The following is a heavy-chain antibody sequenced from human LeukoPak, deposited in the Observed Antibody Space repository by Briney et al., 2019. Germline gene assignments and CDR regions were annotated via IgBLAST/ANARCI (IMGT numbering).Heavy chain of an antibody. CDR2: ISGSGGST. Sequence: PGGSLRLSCAASGFTFSSYAMSWVRQAPGEGLVWVSAISGSGGSTYYADSVKGRFTISRDNSKNTLYLQMNSLRAEDTAVYYCAKDHSFWQDYYDSSGYTFDYWGQGTLVTVSS. V-gene: IGHV3-23*01. CDR1: GFTFSSYA. CDR3: AKDHSFWQDYYDSSGYTFDY. D-gene: IGHD3-22*01. J-gene: IGHJ4*02.